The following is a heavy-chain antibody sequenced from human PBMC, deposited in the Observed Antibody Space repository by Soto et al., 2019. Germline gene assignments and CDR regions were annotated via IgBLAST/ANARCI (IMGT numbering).Heavy chain of an antibody. Sequence: EVQLVESGGGLVKPGDSLRMTCTGSGFTFSSFTLNWVRQAPGKGLEWLASISGSSSLKYYADSVRGRFTIFRDNAKNSVSLQMNSLRVEDTAVYYCVRGDSRDQWGQGTLVAVSS. D-gene: IGHD2-2*01. V-gene: IGHV3-21*01. CDR3: VRGDSRDQ. CDR1: GFTFSSFT. J-gene: IGHJ4*02. CDR2: ISGSSSLK.